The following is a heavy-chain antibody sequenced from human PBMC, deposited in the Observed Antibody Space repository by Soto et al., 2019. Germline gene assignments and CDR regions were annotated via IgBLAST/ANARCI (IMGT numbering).Heavy chain of an antibody. CDR3: ARAEVLLWFGELLDPIRYYYYGMDV. Sequence: PSQTLSLTCAISGDSVSSNSAAWNWIRQSPSRGLEWLGRTYYRSKWYNDYAVSVKSRITINPDTSKNQFSLQLNSVTPEDTAVYYCARAEVLLWFGELLDPIRYYYYGMDVWGQGTTVTVSS. J-gene: IGHJ6*02. CDR1: GDSVSSNSAA. CDR2: TYYRSKWYN. V-gene: IGHV6-1*01. D-gene: IGHD3-10*01.